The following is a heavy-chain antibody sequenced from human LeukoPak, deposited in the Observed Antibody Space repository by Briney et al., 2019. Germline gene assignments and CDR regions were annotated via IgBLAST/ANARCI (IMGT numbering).Heavy chain of an antibody. CDR1: GGTFSSYA. Sequence: SVKVSCKASGGTFSSYAISWVRHAAGQRLECMGGIIPIFGTANYAQKFQGRVTITADESTSTAYMELSSLRSEDTAVYYCAGGYCSSTSCYTTLDYWGQGTLVTVSS. CDR2: IIPIFGTA. D-gene: IGHD2-2*02. CDR3: AGGYCSSTSCYTTLDY. J-gene: IGHJ4*02. V-gene: IGHV1-69*13.